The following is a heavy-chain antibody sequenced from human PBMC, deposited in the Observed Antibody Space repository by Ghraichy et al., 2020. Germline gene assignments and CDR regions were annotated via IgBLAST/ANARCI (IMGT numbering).Heavy chain of an antibody. D-gene: IGHD6-19*01. Sequence: ASVKVSCKASGYTFTSYDINWVRQATGQGLEWMGWMNPNSGNTGYAQKFQGRVTMTRNTSISTAYMELSSLRSEDTAVYYCARDGSGWYDGSQAWVQLGFDPWGQGTLVTVSS. CDR1: GYTFTSYD. J-gene: IGHJ5*02. V-gene: IGHV1-8*01. CDR3: ARDGSGWYDGSQAWVQLGFDP. CDR2: MNPNSGNT.